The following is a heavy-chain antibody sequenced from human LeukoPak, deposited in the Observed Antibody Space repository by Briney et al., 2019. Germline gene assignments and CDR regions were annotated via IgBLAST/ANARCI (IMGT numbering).Heavy chain of an antibody. D-gene: IGHD5-12*01. J-gene: IGHJ4*02. V-gene: IGHV1-2*02. CDR2: INPNSGGT. CDR3: ARSRVARRVATLREYYFDY. Sequence: ASVKVSCKASGYTFTGYYMHWVRQAPGQGLEWMGWINPNSGGTNYAQKFQGRVTMTRDTSISTAYVELSRLRSDDTAVYYCARSRVARRVATLREYYFDYWGQGTLVTVSS. CDR1: GYTFTGYY.